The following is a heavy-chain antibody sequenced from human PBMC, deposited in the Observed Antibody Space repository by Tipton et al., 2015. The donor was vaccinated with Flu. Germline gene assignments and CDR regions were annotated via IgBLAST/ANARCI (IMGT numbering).Heavy chain of an antibody. Sequence: SLRLSCAASGFTFSSYAMHWVRQAPGKGLEWVAVISYDGSNKYYADSVKGRFTISRDNSKNTLYLQMSSLRAEDTAVYYCARDWESSSWYGATYYYYGMDVWGQGTTVTVSS. J-gene: IGHJ6*02. CDR2: ISYDGSNK. CDR1: GFTFSSYA. CDR3: ARDWESSSWYGATYYYYGMDV. D-gene: IGHD6-13*01. V-gene: IGHV3-30-3*01.